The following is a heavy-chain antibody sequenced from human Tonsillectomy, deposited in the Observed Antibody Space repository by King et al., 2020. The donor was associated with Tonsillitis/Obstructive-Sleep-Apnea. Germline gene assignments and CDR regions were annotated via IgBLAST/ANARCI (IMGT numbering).Heavy chain of an antibody. J-gene: IGHJ3*02. D-gene: IGHD2-2*01. CDR3: PLCSSTSCYSYAFDI. CDR2: IKSKTDGGTT. Sequence: VQLVESGGGLVKPGGSLRLSCAASGFTFSNAWMSWVRQAPGKGLEWVGRIKSKTDGGTTAYATPVKGRFTISRDDSKTTLYLQINSLKTEDTAVYYCPLCSSTSCYSYAFDIWGQGTMVTVSS. V-gene: IGHV3-15*01. CDR1: GFTFSNAW.